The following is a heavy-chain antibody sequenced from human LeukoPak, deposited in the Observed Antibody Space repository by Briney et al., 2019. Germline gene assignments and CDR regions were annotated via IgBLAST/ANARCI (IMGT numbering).Heavy chain of an antibody. CDR2: IIPIFGTA. CDR3: ARDERYGSGSYYRGEDWFDP. Sequence: SVKVSCKASGYTFTSYAISWVRQAPGQGLEWMGGIIPIFGTANYAQKFQGRVTITADESTSTAYMELSSLRSEDTAVYYCARDERYGSGSYYRGEDWFDPWGQGTLVTVSS. J-gene: IGHJ5*02. V-gene: IGHV1-69*13. CDR1: GYTFTSYA. D-gene: IGHD3-10*01.